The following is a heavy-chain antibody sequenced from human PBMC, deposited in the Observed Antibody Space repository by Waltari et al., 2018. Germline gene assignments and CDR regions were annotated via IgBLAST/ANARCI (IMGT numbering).Heavy chain of an antibody. CDR2: ISYDGSNK. Sequence: QVQLVESGGGVVQPGRSLRLSCAASGFTFSSYAMHWVRQAPGKGREWVAVISYDGSNKYYADSVKGRFTISRDNSKNTLYLQMNSLRAEDTAVYYCASGPYLGYCSSTSCPSFDYWGQGTLVTVSS. D-gene: IGHD2-2*01. CDR3: ASGPYLGYCSSTSCPSFDY. J-gene: IGHJ4*02. V-gene: IGHV3-30*01. CDR1: GFTFSSYA.